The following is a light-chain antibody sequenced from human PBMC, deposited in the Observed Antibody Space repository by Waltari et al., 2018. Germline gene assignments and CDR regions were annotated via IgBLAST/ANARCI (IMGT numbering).Light chain of an antibody. CDR3: QQYKSWPYT. Sequence: EIVMTQSPATLSVSPGQRATLSCRASKSVSSNLDWYQQKPGQAPRRLIYGASTRATGIPAMFSGSGSRREFTLTLSSMQSEDFAVYYCQQYKSWPYTFGQGTKLEI. V-gene: IGKV3-15*01. CDR2: GAS. J-gene: IGKJ2*01. CDR1: KSVSSN.